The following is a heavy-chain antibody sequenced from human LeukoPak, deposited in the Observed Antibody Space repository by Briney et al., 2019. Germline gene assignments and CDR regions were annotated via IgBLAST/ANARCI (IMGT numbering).Heavy chain of an antibody. V-gene: IGHV3-49*03. CDR1: GFTFGDYA. Sequence: GGSLRLSCTASGFTFGDYAMSWFRQAPGKGLEWVGFIRSKAYGGTTEYAASVKGRFTISRDDSKSIAYLQMNSLKTEDTAVYYCTRGPYYDSSDYYLLSPPDYWGQGTLVTVSS. D-gene: IGHD3-22*01. CDR2: IRSKAYGGTT. J-gene: IGHJ4*02. CDR3: TRGPYYDSSDYYLLSPPDY.